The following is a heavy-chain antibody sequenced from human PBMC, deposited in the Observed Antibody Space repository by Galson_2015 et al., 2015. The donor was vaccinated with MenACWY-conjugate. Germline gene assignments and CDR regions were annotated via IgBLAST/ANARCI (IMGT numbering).Heavy chain of an antibody. Sequence: TLSLTCTVSGGSISSGDYYWSWIRQPPGKGLEWIGYIYYSGNTYYNPSLKSRVTISVDTSKNQFSLKLSSVTAADTAVYYRARGVLLLWFGTIEHWGQGTLVTVSS. CDR3: ARGVLLLWFGTIEH. CDR2: IYYSGNT. J-gene: IGHJ4*02. D-gene: IGHD3-10*01. V-gene: IGHV4-30-4*01. CDR1: GGSISSGDYY.